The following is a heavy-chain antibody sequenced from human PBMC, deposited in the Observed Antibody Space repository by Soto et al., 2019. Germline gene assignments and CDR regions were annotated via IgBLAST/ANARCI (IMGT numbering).Heavy chain of an antibody. CDR1: GFTFSSYA. D-gene: IGHD3-16*01. Sequence: EVQLLESGGGLGQPGGSLRLSCAASGFTFSSYAMSWVRQAPGKGLEWVAAIIGSGGRTYYADAVKGRFTITRDNSKNTLYLNMNSLRVEDTAVYYCAKDRIMGSTTCGGRDVWGQGTTVTVSS. V-gene: IGHV3-23*01. CDR2: IIGSGGRT. J-gene: IGHJ6*02. CDR3: AKDRIMGSTTCGGRDV.